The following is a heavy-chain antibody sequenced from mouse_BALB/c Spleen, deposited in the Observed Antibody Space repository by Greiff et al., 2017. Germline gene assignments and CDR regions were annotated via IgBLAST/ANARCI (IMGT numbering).Heavy chain of an antibody. CDR2: IFPGSGNT. D-gene: IGHD2-3*01. V-gene: IGHV1-66*01. Sequence: QVQLQQSGPELVKPGASVKISCKASGYSFTSYYIHWVKQRPGQGLEWIGWIFPGSGNTKYNEKFKGKATLTADTSSSTAYMQLSSLTSEDSAVYFCARADGYYVNYAMDYWGQGTSVTVSS. J-gene: IGHJ4*01. CDR1: GYSFTSYY. CDR3: ARADGYYVNYAMDY.